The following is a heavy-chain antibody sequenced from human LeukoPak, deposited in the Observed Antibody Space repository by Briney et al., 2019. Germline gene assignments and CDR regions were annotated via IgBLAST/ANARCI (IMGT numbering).Heavy chain of an antibody. CDR3: ARALGGNNYASANY. J-gene: IGHJ4*02. Sequence: GRSLRRYCTASGFTFGDYALSWVRQAPGEGLEWLGFIRSKAYGGTTEYDASVKGRFTISRDDSRSIAYLQVNSLKTEDTAVYYCARALGGNNYASANYWGQGTLVTVSS. D-gene: IGHD5-18*01. CDR2: IRSKAYGGTT. V-gene: IGHV3-49*04. CDR1: GFTFGDYA.